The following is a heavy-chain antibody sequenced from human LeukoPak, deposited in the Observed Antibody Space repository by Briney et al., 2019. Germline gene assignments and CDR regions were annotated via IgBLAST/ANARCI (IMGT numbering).Heavy chain of an antibody. Sequence: TSETLSLTCTVSGVSISSYYWSWIRQPPGKGLEWIGYIYYSGSTNYTPSLKSRVTISVDTSKNQFSLKLSSVTAADTAVYYCASMDTMVRVFDYWGQGTLVTVSS. CDR2: IYYSGST. D-gene: IGHD3-10*01. CDR3: ASMDTMVRVFDY. J-gene: IGHJ4*02. V-gene: IGHV4-59*08. CDR1: GVSISSYY.